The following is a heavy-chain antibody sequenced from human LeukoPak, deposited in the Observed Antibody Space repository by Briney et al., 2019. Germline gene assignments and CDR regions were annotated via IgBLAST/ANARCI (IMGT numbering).Heavy chain of an antibody. D-gene: IGHD2/OR15-2a*01. J-gene: IGHJ4*02. Sequence: SETLSLTCTVSGGSISSYYWSWIRQPPGKGLEWIGYISCRVTISLDTSKNQFSLKLSSVTAADTAVYYCAGHHPRNTVDFWGQGTLVTVSS. CDR1: GGSISSYY. V-gene: IGHV4-59*08. CDR3: AGHHPRNTVDF. CDR2: IS.